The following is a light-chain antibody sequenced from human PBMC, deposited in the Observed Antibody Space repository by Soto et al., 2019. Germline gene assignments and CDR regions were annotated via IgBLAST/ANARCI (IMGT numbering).Light chain of an antibody. Sequence: DIQMTQSPSSLSASIGDRVTITCRASQRIATYVNWYQQKPGEAPKLLIYAASSLQSGVPSRFRGSGSLTDLTLTISSLQPEDYATYYCQQTFSTPPYTFGQGTKVEIK. CDR3: QQTFSTPPYT. J-gene: IGKJ2*01. CDR1: QRIATY. CDR2: AAS. V-gene: IGKV1-39*01.